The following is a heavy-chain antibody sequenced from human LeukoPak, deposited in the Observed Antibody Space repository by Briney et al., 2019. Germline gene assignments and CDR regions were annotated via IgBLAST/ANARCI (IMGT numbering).Heavy chain of an antibody. Sequence: GGSLRLSCAASGFTVSSKYMSWVRQAPGKGLEWVSVIYSGGSTYYADSVKGRFTISRDNSKNTLYLQMNSLRDEDTAVYYCGRGPTGDFFDYGGQGPLVTVSS. CDR3: GRGPTGDFFDY. J-gene: IGHJ4*02. V-gene: IGHV3-53*01. D-gene: IGHD2-8*02. CDR2: IYSGGST. CDR1: GFTVSSKY.